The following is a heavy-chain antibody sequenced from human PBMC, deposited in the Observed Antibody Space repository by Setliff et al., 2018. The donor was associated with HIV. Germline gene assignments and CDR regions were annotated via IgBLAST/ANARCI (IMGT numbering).Heavy chain of an antibody. D-gene: IGHD6-13*01. Sequence: GSLRLSCAASGFTFSNSGMHWVRQAPGKGLEWVTFIRYEESDKDYADSVKGRFTISRDNSKNTLYLKMNRLRSEDTAVYYCAKNLFSSRWSPLDSWGQGTLVTVSS. CDR2: IRYEESDK. V-gene: IGHV3-30*02. CDR3: AKNLFSSRWSPLDS. J-gene: IGHJ4*02. CDR1: GFTFSNSG.